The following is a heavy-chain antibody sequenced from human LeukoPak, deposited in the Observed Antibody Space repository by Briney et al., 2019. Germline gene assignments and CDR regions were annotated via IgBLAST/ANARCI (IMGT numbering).Heavy chain of an antibody. V-gene: IGHV3-7*01. Sequence: GGSLRLSCAASGFTFSSYWMSWVRQAPGKGLEWVANIKQDGSNKYYADSVKGRFTISRDNSKNTLYLQMNSLRAEDTAVYYCARDRSSSAADYWGQGTLVTVSS. CDR3: ARDRSSSAADY. J-gene: IGHJ4*02. CDR1: GFTFSSYW. CDR2: IKQDGSNK. D-gene: IGHD6-19*01.